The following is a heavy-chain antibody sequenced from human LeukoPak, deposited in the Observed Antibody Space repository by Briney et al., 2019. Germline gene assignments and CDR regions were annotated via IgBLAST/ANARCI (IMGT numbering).Heavy chain of an antibody. D-gene: IGHD3-3*01. J-gene: IGHJ5*02. CDR2: IYYSGST. V-gene: IGHV4-39*01. CDR3: ARRLGYDFWSGYHPDNWFDP. CDR1: GGSISSSSYY. Sequence: SETLSLTCTVSGGSISSSSYYWGWIRQPPGKGLEWIGSIYYSGSTYYNPSLMSRVTISVDTSKNQFSLKLSSVTAADTAVYYCARRLGYDFWSGYHPDNWFDPWGQGTLVTVSS.